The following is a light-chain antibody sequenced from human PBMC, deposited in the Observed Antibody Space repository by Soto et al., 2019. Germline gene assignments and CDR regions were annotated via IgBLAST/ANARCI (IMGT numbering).Light chain of an antibody. CDR2: EGN. Sequence: QSALTQPASVSGSPGQPITISCTGASSDVGSFNLVSWYQQHPGEAPKLMIYEGNKRPSGVSDRFSGSKAGNTASLTISGLQAEDEADYYSCSYAGSSTSVVFGGGTKLTVL. CDR3: CSYAGSSTSVV. CDR1: SSDVGSFNL. V-gene: IGLV2-23*01. J-gene: IGLJ2*01.